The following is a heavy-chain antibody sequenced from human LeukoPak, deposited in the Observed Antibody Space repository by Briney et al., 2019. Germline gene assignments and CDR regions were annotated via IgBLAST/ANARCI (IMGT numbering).Heavy chain of an antibody. CDR2: IYSSGST. CDR1: SGSINGYY. CDR3: ARDFTADSNGYYDF. Sequence: PSETLSLTCTVSSGSINGYYRNWFRQPAGKGLEWIGRIYSSGSTNYNPSLKSRVAMSIDTSKSHFSLKLSSVTAADTAMYYCARDFTADSNGYYDFWGQGTLVTVSS. V-gene: IGHV4-4*07. D-gene: IGHD3-22*01. J-gene: IGHJ4*02.